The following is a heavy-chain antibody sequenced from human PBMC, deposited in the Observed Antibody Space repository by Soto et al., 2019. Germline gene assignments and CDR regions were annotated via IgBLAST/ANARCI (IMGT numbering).Heavy chain of an antibody. Sequence: PSQTLSLTCAISGDSVSSNSAAWNWIRQSPSRGLEWLGRTYYRSKWYNDYAVSVKSRITINPDTSKNQFSLQLNSVTPEDTAVYYCAREESTSYIAAAGYYYYGMDVWGQGTTVTVSS. V-gene: IGHV6-1*01. D-gene: IGHD6-13*01. CDR3: AREESTSYIAAAGYYYYGMDV. CDR2: TYYRSKWYN. J-gene: IGHJ6*02. CDR1: GDSVSSNSAA.